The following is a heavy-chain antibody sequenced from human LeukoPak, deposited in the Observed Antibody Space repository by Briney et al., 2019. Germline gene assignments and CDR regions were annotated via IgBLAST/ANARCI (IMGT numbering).Heavy chain of an antibody. J-gene: IGHJ5*02. CDR3: ARYIVVVPAGGWFDP. CDR1: GGTFSSYA. V-gene: IGHV1-69*04. D-gene: IGHD2-2*01. CDR2: IIPILGIA. Sequence: GSSVKVSCKASGGTFSSYAISWVRQAPGQGLEWMGRIIPILGIANYAQKFQGRVTITADKSTSTAYMELSSLRSEDTAVYYCARYIVVVPAGGWFDPWGQGTLVTVSS.